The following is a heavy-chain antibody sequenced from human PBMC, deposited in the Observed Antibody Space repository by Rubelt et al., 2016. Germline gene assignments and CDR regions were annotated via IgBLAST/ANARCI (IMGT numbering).Heavy chain of an antibody. J-gene: IGHJ4*02. CDR2: IRQDGNEK. D-gene: IGHD2-21*01. CDR1: GFIFSTYW. V-gene: IGHV3-7*01. CDR3: ARGSYYFDY. Sequence: GGSLRLSCSASGFIFSTYWMTWVRQAPGKGLEWVANIRQDGNEKYYVDSVKGRFTISRDNAKNTLYLQMNSLRDEDTAVYYCARGSYYFDYWGQGTLVTVSS.